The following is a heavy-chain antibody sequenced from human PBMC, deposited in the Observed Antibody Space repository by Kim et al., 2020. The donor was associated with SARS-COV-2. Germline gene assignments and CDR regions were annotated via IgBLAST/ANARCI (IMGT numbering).Heavy chain of an antibody. CDR2: INSDGSST. V-gene: IGHV3-74*01. D-gene: IGHD3-10*01. CDR3: AREAGAMGFGEFGGGIDY. J-gene: IGHJ4*02. Sequence: GGSLRLSCAASGFTFSSYWMHWVRQAPGKGLVWVSRINSDGSSTSYADSVKGRFTISRDNAKNTLYLQMNSLRAEDTAVYYCAREAGAMGFGEFGGGIDYWGQGTLVTVSS. CDR1: GFTFSSYW.